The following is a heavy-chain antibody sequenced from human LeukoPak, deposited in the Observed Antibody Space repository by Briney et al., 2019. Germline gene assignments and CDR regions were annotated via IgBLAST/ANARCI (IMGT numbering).Heavy chain of an antibody. CDR1: GYTFTVYY. J-gene: IGHJ3*02. D-gene: IGHD2-15*01. CDR3: ARGARMDIVVVVATMGAGDAFDI. Sequence: GASVKVSCKASGYTFTVYYMRWVRQAPGQGLEWMGWINPNSGGTNYAQKFQGRVTMTRDTSISTAYMELSRLRSDDTAVYYCARGARMDIVVVVATMGAGDAFDIWGQGTMVTVSS. CDR2: INPNSGGT. V-gene: IGHV1-2*02.